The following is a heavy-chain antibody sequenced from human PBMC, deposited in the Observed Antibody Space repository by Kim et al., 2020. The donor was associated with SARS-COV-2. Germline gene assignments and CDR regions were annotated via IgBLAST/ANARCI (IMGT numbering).Heavy chain of an antibody. J-gene: IGHJ2*01. V-gene: IGHV3-30*04. CDR2: ISYDGSNK. CDR3: ARESVGALRYFDL. Sequence: GGSLRLSCAASGFTFSSYAMHWVRQAPGKGLEWVAVISYDGSNKYYADSVKGRFTISRDNSKNTLYLQMNSLRAEDTAVYYCARESVGALRYFDLWGRGTLVTVSS. CDR1: GFTFSSYA. D-gene: IGHD1-26*01.